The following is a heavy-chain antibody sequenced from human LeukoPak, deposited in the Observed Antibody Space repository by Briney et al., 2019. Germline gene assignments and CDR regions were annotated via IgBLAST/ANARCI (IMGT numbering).Heavy chain of an antibody. CDR1: GGSFSGYY. Sequence: PSETLSLTCAVYGGSFSGYYWSWIRQPPGKGLEWIGYTYYSGSTNYNPSLKSRVTISVDTSKNQFSLKLSSVTAADTAVYYCARLENWYSSGWYAWFDPWGQGTLVTVSS. D-gene: IGHD6-19*01. J-gene: IGHJ5*02. V-gene: IGHV4-59*08. CDR2: TYYSGST. CDR3: ARLENWYSSGWYAWFDP.